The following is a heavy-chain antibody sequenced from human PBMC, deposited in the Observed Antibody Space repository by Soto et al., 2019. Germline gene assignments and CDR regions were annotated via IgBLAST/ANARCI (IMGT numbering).Heavy chain of an antibody. V-gene: IGHV4-39*01. D-gene: IGHD2-15*01. CDR1: GGSIRGSSYY. Sequence: SESLSLTCTVSGGSIRGSSYYWGWIRQPPGKGLEXIGCXXXTXDXXXNXXXXSRVAISVDTSRNKFSLKLSSVTAADTAVYYCARSLAATTPYFDNWGQGTMVTVSS. CDR2: XXXTXDX. CDR3: ARSLAATTPYFDN. J-gene: IGHJ4*02.